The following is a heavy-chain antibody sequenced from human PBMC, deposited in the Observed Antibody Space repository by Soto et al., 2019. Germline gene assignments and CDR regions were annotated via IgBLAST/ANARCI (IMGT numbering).Heavy chain of an antibody. CDR3: ASHHTPPYYYSYLDV. Sequence: PSESLSLTCTVCGDSISSSGDDWGWKRQHPGKGLEWIGTIYYSGNTYYNPSLKSRVTIPVDTSKNQFALKVSSVTAADTAVYFCASHHTPPYYYSYLDVSGKAPTVTVSS. V-gene: IGHV4-39*01. CDR2: IYYSGNT. CDR1: GDSISSSGDD. J-gene: IGHJ6*03.